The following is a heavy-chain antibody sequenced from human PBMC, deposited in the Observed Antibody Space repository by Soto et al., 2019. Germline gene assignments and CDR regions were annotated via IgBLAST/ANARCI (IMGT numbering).Heavy chain of an antibody. CDR3: ARALAGGTVTTGDYYYGMDV. Sequence: QVPLVQSGAEVKKPGASVKVSCKASGYTFTSYGISWVRQAPGQGLEWMGWISAYNGNTNYAQKLQGRVTMTTDTSTSTAYMELRSLRSDDTAVYYCARALAGGTVTTGDYYYGMDVWGQGTTVTVSS. CDR2: ISAYNGNT. D-gene: IGHD4-17*01. V-gene: IGHV1-18*01. CDR1: GYTFTSYG. J-gene: IGHJ6*02.